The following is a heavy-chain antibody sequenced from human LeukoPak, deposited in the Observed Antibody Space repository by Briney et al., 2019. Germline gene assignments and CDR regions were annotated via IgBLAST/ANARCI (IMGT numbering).Heavy chain of an antibody. CDR2: IFSNDEK. CDR1: GFSLSNARMG. V-gene: IGHV2-26*01. CDR3: ARIWWEPGSLAFDI. J-gene: IGHJ3*02. Sequence: SGPTLVNPTETLTLTCTVSGFSLSNARMGVSWIRQPPGKALEWLAHIFSNDEKSYSTSLKSRLTISKDTSKSQVVLTMTNMDPVDTATYYCARIWWEPGSLAFDIWGQGTMVTVSS. D-gene: IGHD1-26*01.